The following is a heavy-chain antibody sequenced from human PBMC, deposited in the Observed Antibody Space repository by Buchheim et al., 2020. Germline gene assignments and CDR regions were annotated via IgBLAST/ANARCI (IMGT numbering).Heavy chain of an antibody. V-gene: IGHV4-34*01. J-gene: IGHJ5*02. CDR2: INHSGST. Sequence: QVQLQQWGAGLLKPSETLSLTCAVYGGSFSDYYWSWIRQPPGKGLEWIGEINHSGSTNYNPSLKSRVTISVDTSKNQFSLKLSSVTAADTAVYYCARESIAAINWFDPWGQGTL. CDR1: GGSFSDYY. D-gene: IGHD6-25*01. CDR3: ARESIAAINWFDP.